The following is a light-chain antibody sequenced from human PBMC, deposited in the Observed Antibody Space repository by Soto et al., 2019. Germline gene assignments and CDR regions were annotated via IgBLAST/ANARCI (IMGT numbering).Light chain of an antibody. CDR2: GAS. J-gene: IGKJ1*01. CDR3: HQYSSSTKT. V-gene: IGKV3-20*01. Sequence: IVLTHSLATLSLYPGERATLSCRASQSVSNNYLAWYQQKPGQAPRLLIYGASSRATGIPDRFSGSGSGTDFTLTISRLEPEDFAVYYCHQYSSSTKTFGQGTKVDIK. CDR1: QSVSNNY.